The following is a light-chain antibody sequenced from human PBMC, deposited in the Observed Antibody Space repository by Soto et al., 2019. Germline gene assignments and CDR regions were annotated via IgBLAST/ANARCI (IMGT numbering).Light chain of an antibody. Sequence: DIQMTQSPSSLSASVGDRVTITCRASQGIGDYLAWYQQRPGKVPKLLIYAASTLQSEVPSRFSGSGSGTDFTLTISSLQPEDVATYYCQKYNSALFTFGPGTKVDIK. CDR2: AAS. V-gene: IGKV1-27*01. J-gene: IGKJ3*01. CDR1: QGIGDY. CDR3: QKYNSALFT.